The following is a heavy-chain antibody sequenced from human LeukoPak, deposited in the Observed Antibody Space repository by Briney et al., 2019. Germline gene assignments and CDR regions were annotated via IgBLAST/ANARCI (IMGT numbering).Heavy chain of an antibody. D-gene: IGHD3-22*01. Sequence: GGSLRLSCAASGFTFSSYEMNWVRQAPGKGLEWVSYISSSGSTIYYADSVKGRFTISRDNAKNSLYLQMNSLRAEDTAVYYCARGFYYDSSGYQHTFDYWGQGTLVTVSS. V-gene: IGHV3-48*03. CDR3: ARGFYYDSSGYQHTFDY. J-gene: IGHJ4*02. CDR1: GFTFSSYE. CDR2: ISSSGSTI.